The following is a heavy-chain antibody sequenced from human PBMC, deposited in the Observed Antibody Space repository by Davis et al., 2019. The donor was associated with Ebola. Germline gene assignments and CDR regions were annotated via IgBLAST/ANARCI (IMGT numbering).Heavy chain of an antibody. V-gene: IGHV4-30-2*01. D-gene: IGHD5-12*01. J-gene: IGHJ5*02. CDR3: ARGSWLHNWFDP. CDR2: TYHSGST. Sequence: SETLSLTCAVSVASIRSGGYSWSWIRQPPGKGLEWIGYTYHSGSTYHNPSPKSRVTISVDRSKNQFSLKLSSVTAADTAVYYCARGSWLHNWFDPWGQGTLVTVSS. CDR1: VASIRSGGYS.